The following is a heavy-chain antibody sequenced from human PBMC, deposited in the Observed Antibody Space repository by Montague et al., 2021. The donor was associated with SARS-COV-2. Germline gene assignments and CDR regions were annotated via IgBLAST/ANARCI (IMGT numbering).Heavy chain of an antibody. CDR1: GGSFSGYY. CDR3: ARGAPTITMIVVVFTGAGWYFDL. J-gene: IGHJ2*01. V-gene: IGHV4-34*01. CDR2: INHSGST. Sequence: TLSLTCAVHGGSFSGYYWSWIRQPPGKGLEWIGEINHSGSTNYNPSLKSRVSISVDTSKNQFSLKLSSVTAADTAVYYCARGAPTITMIVVVFTGAGWYFDLWGRGTLVTVSS. D-gene: IGHD3-22*01.